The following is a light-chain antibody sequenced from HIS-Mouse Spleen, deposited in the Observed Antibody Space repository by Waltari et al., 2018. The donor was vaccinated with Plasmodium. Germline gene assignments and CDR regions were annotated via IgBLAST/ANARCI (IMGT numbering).Light chain of an antibody. V-gene: IGKV3-15*01. J-gene: IGKJ3*01. Sequence: EIVMTQSPATLSVSLGDRVTISCRASQGISSNLTWYQQKPGQAPRLLIYDASTRATGIPARFSGSGSGTEFTLTISSLQSEDFAIYYCQQYNNWSFTFGPGTKVDIK. CDR2: DAS. CDR1: QGISSN. CDR3: QQYNNWSFT.